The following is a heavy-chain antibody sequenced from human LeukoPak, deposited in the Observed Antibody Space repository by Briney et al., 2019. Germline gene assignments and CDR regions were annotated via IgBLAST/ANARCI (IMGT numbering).Heavy chain of an antibody. CDR1: GDSVSSNSVT. CDR2: TYYRSTWYN. J-gene: IGHJ5*02. V-gene: IGHV6-1*01. Sequence: SQTFSLTCAIPGDSVSSNSVTWNWIRQSPSRGLEWLGRTYYRSTWYNDYAVSVRGRITVNPDTSKNQLSLHLNSVTPEDTAVYYCARGLTQYDCFDPWGQGILVTVSS. CDR3: ARGLTQYDCFDP. D-gene: IGHD2-2*01.